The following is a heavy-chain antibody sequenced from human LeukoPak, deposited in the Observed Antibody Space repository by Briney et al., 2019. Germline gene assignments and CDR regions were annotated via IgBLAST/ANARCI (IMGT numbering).Heavy chain of an antibody. CDR1: GGSFSSNTFY. J-gene: IGHJ4*02. D-gene: IGHD3-10*01. Sequence: SETLSLTCTVSGGSFSSNTFYWGWIRQPPRKGLEWTGSMYYSGSTYYNPSLKSRVTISVDTSKNQFSLKLSSVTAADTAVYYCARGLPKYYYGSGSYYKTSSIPRRGPLDYWGQGTLVTVSS. V-gene: IGHV4-39*01. CDR2: MYYSGST. CDR3: ARGLPKYYYGSGSYYKTSSIPRRGPLDY.